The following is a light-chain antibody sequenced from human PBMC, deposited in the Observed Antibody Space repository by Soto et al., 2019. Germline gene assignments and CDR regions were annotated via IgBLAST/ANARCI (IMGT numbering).Light chain of an antibody. Sequence: EIVMTQSPATLSVSPGEGATLSCKASQNAYNNLAWYQQRPGQPPRLLIYDASSRATGIPDRFSGSGSGTDFTLTISRLEPEDFAVYYCQQYGSSSPVTFGPGTRLEI. CDR3: QQYGSSSPVT. J-gene: IGKJ5*01. V-gene: IGKV3-20*01. CDR2: DAS. CDR1: QNAYNN.